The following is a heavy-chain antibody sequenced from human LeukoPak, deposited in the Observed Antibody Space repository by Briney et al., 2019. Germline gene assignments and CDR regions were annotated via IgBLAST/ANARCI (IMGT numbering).Heavy chain of an antibody. J-gene: IGHJ5*02. CDR2: IIPIFGTA. V-gene: IGHV1-69*13. CDR3: ARDGLNIAVAGIGGWFDP. D-gene: IGHD6-19*01. CDR1: GGTFSSYA. Sequence: SVKVSCKASGGTFSSYAISWVRQAPGQGLEWMGGIIPIFGTANYAQKFQGRVTITADESTSTAYMELSSMRSEDTAVYYCARDGLNIAVAGIGGWFDPWGQGTLVTVSS.